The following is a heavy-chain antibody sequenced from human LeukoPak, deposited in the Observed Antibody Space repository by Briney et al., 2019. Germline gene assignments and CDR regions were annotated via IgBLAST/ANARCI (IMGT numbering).Heavy chain of an antibody. CDR1: GFTFSNAW. V-gene: IGHV3-48*02. CDR3: ARDTLEYSNSPDALDI. J-gene: IGHJ3*02. Sequence: GGSLRLSCAASGFTFSNAWMNWVRQAPGKGLEWVSYIGSSGSTVYYADSVKGRFTISRDNAKNSLYMQMESLRDEDTAIYYCARDTLEYSNSPDALDIWGQGTMVTVSS. D-gene: IGHD4-23*01. CDR2: IGSSGSTV.